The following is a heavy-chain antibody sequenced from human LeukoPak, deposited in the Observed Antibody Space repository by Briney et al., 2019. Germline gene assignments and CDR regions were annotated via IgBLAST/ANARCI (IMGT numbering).Heavy chain of an antibody. V-gene: IGHV1-8*02. D-gene: IGHD2-15*01. J-gene: IGHJ4*02. CDR3: ARYGRSSDY. Sequence: ASVKVSCKASGGTFSSYAISWVRQAPGQGLEWMGWMNPNSGNTGYAQKFQGRVTVTRNTSISTAYMELSSLRSEDTAVYYCARYGRSSDYWGQGTLVTVSS. CDR2: MNPNSGNT. CDR1: GGTFSSYA.